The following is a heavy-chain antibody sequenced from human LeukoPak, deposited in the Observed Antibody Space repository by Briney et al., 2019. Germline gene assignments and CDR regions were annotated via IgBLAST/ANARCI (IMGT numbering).Heavy chain of an antibody. J-gene: IGHJ6*03. CDR1: GYIFTSYW. Sequence: HGESLKISCKGSGYIFTSYWIGWVRQMPGKGLEWMGIIYPGDSDIRYSPSFQGQVTISADKSISTAYLQWSSLKASDTAMYYCARHMSGTGLNYYFSYYMDVWGKGTTVTVSS. CDR2: IYPGDSDI. CDR3: ARHMSGTGLNYYFSYYMDV. V-gene: IGHV5-51*01. D-gene: IGHD2-8*02.